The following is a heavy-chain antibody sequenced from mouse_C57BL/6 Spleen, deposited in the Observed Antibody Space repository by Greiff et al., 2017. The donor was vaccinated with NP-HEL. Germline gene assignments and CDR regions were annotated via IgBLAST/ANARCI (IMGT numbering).Heavy chain of an antibody. CDR3: ASGYGSSYYYFDY. D-gene: IGHD1-1*01. V-gene: IGHV14-3*01. CDR2: IDPANGNT. CDR1: GFNIKNTY. J-gene: IGHJ2*01. Sequence: EVQLQQSVAELVRPGASVKLSCTASGFNIKNTYMHWVKQRPEQGLEWIGRIDPANGNTKYAPKFQGKATITGDTSSNTAYLQLSSLKSEDTAIYYCASGYGSSYYYFDYWGQGTTLTVSS.